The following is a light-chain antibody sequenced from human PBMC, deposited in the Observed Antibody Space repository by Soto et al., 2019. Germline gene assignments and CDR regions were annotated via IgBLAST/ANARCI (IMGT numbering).Light chain of an antibody. CDR3: QQRHNWPIT. CDR2: RAS. Sequence: IVMTQSPDTLAVSPGETVTLSCRASQSLTDNLAWYQQKPGQPPRLLIFRASTRASGIPARFSGGGSGTEFTLTISTLQSEDSGVYFCQQRHNWPITFRQGTRLDIK. CDR1: QSLTDN. V-gene: IGKV3-15*01. J-gene: IGKJ5*01.